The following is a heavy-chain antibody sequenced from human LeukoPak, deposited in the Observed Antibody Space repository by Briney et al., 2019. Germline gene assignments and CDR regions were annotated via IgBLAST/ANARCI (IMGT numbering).Heavy chain of an antibody. D-gene: IGHD3-22*01. CDR1: GGSISSYY. CDR3: ASGYYDSSGYHFDY. Sequence: SETLPLTCTVSGGSISSYYWSWIRQPPGKGLEWIGYIYYSGSTNYNPSLKSRVTISVDTSKNQFSLKLSSVTAADTAVYYCASGYYDSSGYHFDYWGQGTLVTVSS. V-gene: IGHV4-59*01. CDR2: IYYSGST. J-gene: IGHJ4*02.